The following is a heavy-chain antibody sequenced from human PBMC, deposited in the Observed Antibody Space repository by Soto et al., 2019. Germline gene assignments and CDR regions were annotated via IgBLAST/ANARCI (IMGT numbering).Heavy chain of an antibody. J-gene: IGHJ4*02. V-gene: IGHV3-15*01. CDR3: AADVPTAGAGEFDY. CDR1: GFTFTNAW. CDR2: IKTKTEGETT. D-gene: IGHD6-19*01. Sequence: GGSLRLSCAASGFTFTNAWMNWVRQAPGKGLEWVGHIKTKTEGETTDYAAPVKGRFSISRDDSKNTQSLQMNGLRSEDTAAYYCAADVPTAGAGEFDYWGQGILVTVSS.